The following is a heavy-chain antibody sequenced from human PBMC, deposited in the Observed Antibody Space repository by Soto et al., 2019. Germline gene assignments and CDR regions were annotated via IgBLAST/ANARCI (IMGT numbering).Heavy chain of an antibody. Sequence: ASVKVSCKASGYTFTNYYVHGVRQAPGQGPEWMGVINPSGGSTRDAQKFQGRVTMTRDTSTSTVHMELSSLRSEDTAIYYCAREDTADYSGMDVWGQGTTVTVSS. J-gene: IGHJ6*02. V-gene: IGHV1-46*01. D-gene: IGHD5-18*01. CDR1: GYTFTNYY. CDR2: INPSGGST. CDR3: AREDTADYSGMDV.